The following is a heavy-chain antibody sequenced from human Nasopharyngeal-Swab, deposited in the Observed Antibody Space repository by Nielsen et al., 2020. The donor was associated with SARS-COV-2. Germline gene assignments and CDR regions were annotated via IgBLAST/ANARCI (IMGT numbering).Heavy chain of an antibody. D-gene: IGHD6-19*01. Sequence: GGSLRLSCAASGFIFSGYAIHWVRHRPGQGLEWVAVISSDGTNNYYAHSVEGRSTISRDNSKNTVYLQINSLRSEDTGLYYCAREDKYSSGWTKRSFDIWGQGTMVTVSS. CDR2: ISSDGTNN. J-gene: IGHJ3*02. V-gene: IGHV3-30*04. CDR3: AREDKYSSGWTKRSFDI. CDR1: GFIFSGYA.